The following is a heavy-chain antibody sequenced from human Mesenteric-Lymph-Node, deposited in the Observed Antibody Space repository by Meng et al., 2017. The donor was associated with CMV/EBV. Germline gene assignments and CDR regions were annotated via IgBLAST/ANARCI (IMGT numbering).Heavy chain of an antibody. D-gene: IGHD3-16*01. V-gene: IGHV2-5*01. CDR2: VYWNDHK. Sequence: SGPTLVKPTQTLTLTCTFSGFSLTTRGEGVAWIRQPPGKALEWLAFVYWNDHKTYSPSLNNRLTITKDTAKNQVVLTMTNLDPVDTATYYCAHRGWNYGDAFDYWGRGTLVTVSS. CDR1: GFSLTTRGEG. CDR3: AHRGWNYGDAFDY. J-gene: IGHJ4*02.